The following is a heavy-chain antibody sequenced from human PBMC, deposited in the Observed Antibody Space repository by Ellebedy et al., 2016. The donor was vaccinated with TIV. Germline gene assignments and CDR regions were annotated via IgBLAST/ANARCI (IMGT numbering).Heavy chain of an antibody. V-gene: IGHV5-51*01. CDR1: GYSFTSYW. CDR2: IYLGDSET. D-gene: IGHD3-22*01. J-gene: IGHJ3*02. CDR3: AALYYDTSGYYPGTFDI. Sequence: PGGSLRLSCKVSGYSFTSYWIGWVRQMPGKGLEWMGIIYLGDSETRYSTSFQGQVTISADKSITTAYLQWSSLKASDTAMYYCAALYYDTSGYYPGTFDIWGQGTMVTVSS.